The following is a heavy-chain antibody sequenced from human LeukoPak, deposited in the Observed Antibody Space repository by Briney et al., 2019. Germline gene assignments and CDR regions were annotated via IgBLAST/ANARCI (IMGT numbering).Heavy chain of an antibody. J-gene: IGHJ6*03. V-gene: IGHV3-21*01. D-gene: IGHD5-18*01. CDR2: ISSSSSYI. CDR3: ARVPGSYGYYYYYYYMDV. CDR1: GFTFSSYS. Sequence: GGSLRLSCAASGFTFSSYSMNWVRQAPGKGLGWVSSISSSSSYIYYADSVKGRFTISRDNAKNSLYLQMNSLRAEDTAVYYCARVPGSYGYYYYYYYMDVWGKGTTVTVSS.